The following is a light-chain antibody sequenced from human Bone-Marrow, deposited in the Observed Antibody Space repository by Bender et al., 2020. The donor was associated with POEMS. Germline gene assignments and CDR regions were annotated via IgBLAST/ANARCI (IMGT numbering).Light chain of an antibody. V-gene: IGLV1-36*01. J-gene: IGLJ2*01. CDR1: SSNLGNHG. Sequence: QFVVTQPPSLSEAPIPRVTISCSGSSSNLGNHGVNWYQQLPGEAPKLLIYYDHLLTPAVSDRFSASKSGTSASLAISERQSEDEALYYCSSWYDSLSGLVFSGGTKLTVL. CDR3: SSWYDSLSGLV. CDR2: YDH.